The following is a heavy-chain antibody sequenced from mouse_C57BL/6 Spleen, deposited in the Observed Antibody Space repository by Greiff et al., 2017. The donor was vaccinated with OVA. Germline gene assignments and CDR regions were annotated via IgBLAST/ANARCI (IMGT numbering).Heavy chain of an antibody. Sequence: QVQLKQPGAELVKPGASVKMSCKASGYTFTSYWITWVKQRPGQGLEWIGDIYPGSGSTNYNEKFKSKATLTVDTSSSTAYMQLSSLTSADSAVYYCARALTGTYYAMDYWGQGTSVTVSS. J-gene: IGHJ4*01. D-gene: IGHD4-1*01. CDR1: GYTFTSYW. CDR3: ARALTGTYYAMDY. CDR2: IYPGSGST. V-gene: IGHV1-55*01.